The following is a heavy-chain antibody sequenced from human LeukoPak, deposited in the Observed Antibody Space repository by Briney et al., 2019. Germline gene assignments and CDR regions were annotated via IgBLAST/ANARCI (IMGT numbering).Heavy chain of an antibody. V-gene: IGHV3-23*01. CDR1: GFTFSSYA. CDR2: ISGSGGST. Sequence: GGSLRLSCAASGFTFSSYAMSWVRQAPGKGLEWVLAISGSGGSTYYADSVKGRFTISRDNAKNTLFLQMNSLRAEDTAVYYCARAGEGLLAYSFDIWGQGTMVTVSS. J-gene: IGHJ3*02. CDR3: ARAGEGLLAYSFDI. D-gene: IGHD3-3*01.